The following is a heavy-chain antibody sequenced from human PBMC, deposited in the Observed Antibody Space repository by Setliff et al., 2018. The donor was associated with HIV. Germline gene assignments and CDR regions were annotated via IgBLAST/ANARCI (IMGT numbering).Heavy chain of an antibody. V-gene: IGHV3-33*03. D-gene: IGHD4-17*01. J-gene: IGHJ1*01. Sequence: PGGSLRLSCAASGFTFSSYGMHWVRQAPGKGLQWVAVIWYDGSNKNDADSVKGRFTISRDNSKKTLYQQMNSPRAEDTAVYYCVKDPYGGKGYFKYWGQGTVVTAPQ. CDR3: VKDPYGGKGYFKY. CDR2: IWYDGSNK. CDR1: GFTFSSYG.